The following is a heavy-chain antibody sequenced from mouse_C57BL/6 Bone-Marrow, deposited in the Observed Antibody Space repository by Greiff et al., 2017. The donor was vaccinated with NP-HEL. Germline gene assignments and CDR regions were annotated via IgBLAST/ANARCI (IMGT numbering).Heavy chain of an antibody. J-gene: IGHJ1*03. V-gene: IGHV1-76*01. CDR1: GYTFTDYY. CDR3: ASSLYYSNYCWYFDV. D-gene: IGHD2-5*01. Sequence: VQLQESGAELVRPGASVKLSCKASGYTFTDYYINWVKQRPGQGLEWIARIYPGSGNTYYNEKFKGKATLTAEKSSSTAYMQLSSLTSEDSAVYFCASSLYYSNYCWYFDVWGTGTTVTVSS. CDR2: IYPGSGNT.